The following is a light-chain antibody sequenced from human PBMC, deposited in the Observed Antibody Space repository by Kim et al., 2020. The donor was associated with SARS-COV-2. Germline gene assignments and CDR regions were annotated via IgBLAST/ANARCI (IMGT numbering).Light chain of an antibody. J-gene: IGLJ3*02. Sequence: QSALTQPASVSGSPGQSITISCTGTSSDVGKYNLVSWYQQHPGKAPELMIYEVTKRPSGVSTRFFGSKSGNSASLTISALQTEDEADYYCCSYAGDGTLVFGGGTKLTVL. CDR1: SSDVGKYNL. V-gene: IGLV2-23*02. CDR3: CSYAGDGTLV. CDR2: EVT.